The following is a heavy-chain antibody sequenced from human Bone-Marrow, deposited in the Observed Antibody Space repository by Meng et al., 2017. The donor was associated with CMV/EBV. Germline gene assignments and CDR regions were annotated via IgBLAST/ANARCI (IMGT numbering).Heavy chain of an antibody. V-gene: IGHV1-8*03. J-gene: IGHJ6*02. CDR3: AKAVVQVAKSDGMDV. CDR1: GYTFTSYG. D-gene: IGHD2-15*01. Sequence: ASVKVSCKASGYTFTSYGMRWVRQAPGQGLEWMGWISPNSGNTNYAQKFQGRVTITRDASTSTAYMELSSLRSEDTAVYYCAKAVVQVAKSDGMDVWGQGTTVTVSS. CDR2: ISPNSGNT.